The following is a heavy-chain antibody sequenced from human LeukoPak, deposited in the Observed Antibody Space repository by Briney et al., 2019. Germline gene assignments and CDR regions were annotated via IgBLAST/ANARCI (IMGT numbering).Heavy chain of an antibody. Sequence: PSETLSLTCTVSGGSISSSSYYWGWIRQPPGKGLEWIGSIYYSGSTYYNPSLKSRVTISVDTSKNQFSLKLSSVTAADTAVYYCARVIPAATSLFDYWGQGTLVTVSS. D-gene: IGHD2-2*01. V-gene: IGHV4-39*07. CDR2: IYYSGST. J-gene: IGHJ4*02. CDR1: GGSISSSSYY. CDR3: ARVIPAATSLFDY.